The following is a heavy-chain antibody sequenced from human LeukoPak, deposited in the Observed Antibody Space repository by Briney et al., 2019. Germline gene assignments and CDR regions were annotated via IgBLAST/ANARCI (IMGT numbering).Heavy chain of an antibody. CDR3: ARARPWDSSRSYYFGMDV. D-gene: IGHD3-22*01. CDR2: IPGSGGAT. J-gene: IGHJ6*02. V-gene: IGHV3-23*01. Sequence: GGSLRLSCEASGFTFSSYAIRWVRQAPGTGLEWVSSIPGSGGATYYADSVRGRFSISRDSSKNTVYLQMNSLRDEDTAVYYCARARPWDSSRSYYFGMDVWGHGTTVTISS. CDR1: GFTFSSYA.